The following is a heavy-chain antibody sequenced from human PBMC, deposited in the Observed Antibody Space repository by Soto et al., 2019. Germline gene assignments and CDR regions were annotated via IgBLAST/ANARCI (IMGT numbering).Heavy chain of an antibody. CDR3: ARIHSDYYDRGGSDY. CDR2: IDWDDDK. D-gene: IGHD3-22*01. V-gene: IGHV2-70*11. J-gene: IGHJ4*02. CDR1: GFSLSTSGMC. Sequence: SGPTLVNPTQTLTLTCTFSGFSLSTSGMCVSWIRQPPGKALEWLARIDWDDDKYYSTSLKTRLTISKDTSKNQVVLTMTNMDPVDTATYYCARIHSDYYDRGGSDYWGQGTLVTVSS.